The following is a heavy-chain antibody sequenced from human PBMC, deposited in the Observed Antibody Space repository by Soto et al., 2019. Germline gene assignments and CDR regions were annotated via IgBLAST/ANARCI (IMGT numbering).Heavy chain of an antibody. CDR1: GGTFSSYT. Sequence: QVQLVQSGAEVKKPGSSVKVSCKASGGTFSSYTISWVRQAPGQGLEWMGRIIPILGIANYAQKFQGRVTITAAKSTSTSYMELSSLRSEDTAVYYCATEQTTDIVVVPAAIDYWGQGTLVTVSS. D-gene: IGHD2-2*01. J-gene: IGHJ4*02. V-gene: IGHV1-69*02. CDR2: IIPILGIA. CDR3: ATEQTTDIVVVPAAIDY.